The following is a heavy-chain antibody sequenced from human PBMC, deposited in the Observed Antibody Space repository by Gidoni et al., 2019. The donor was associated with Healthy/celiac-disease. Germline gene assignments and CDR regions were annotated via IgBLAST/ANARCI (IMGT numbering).Heavy chain of an antibody. CDR1: GFTFSSYA. J-gene: IGHJ3*02. V-gene: IGHV3-23*01. Sequence: EVQLLESGGGLVQPGGSLRPCCAASGFTFSSYAMSGVRQAPGRGLGWVSAISGSGGSTYYADSVKGRFTISRDNSKNTLYLQMNSLRAEDTAVYYCAKDSDYDYVWGSYRSPGAFDIWGQGTMVTVSS. D-gene: IGHD3-16*02. CDR3: AKDSDYDYVWGSYRSPGAFDI. CDR2: ISGSGGST.